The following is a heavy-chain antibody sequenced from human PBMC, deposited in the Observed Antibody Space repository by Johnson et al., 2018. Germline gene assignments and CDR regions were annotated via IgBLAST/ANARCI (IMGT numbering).Heavy chain of an antibody. Sequence: QVQLVQSGGGVVQPGRSLRLSCAASGFSFSTYAMHWVRQAPGKGLEWVSVISFDGRKKYYADSVKGRFRISRDNSKNTLYLQLNSLRAEDTAVYNCAKENDYYDSSGLLQHDMEVWGKGTTVTVSS. D-gene: IGHD3-22*01. J-gene: IGHJ6*03. CDR1: GFSFSTYA. V-gene: IGHV3-30*18. CDR3: AKENDYYDSSGLLQHDMEV. CDR2: ISFDGRKK.